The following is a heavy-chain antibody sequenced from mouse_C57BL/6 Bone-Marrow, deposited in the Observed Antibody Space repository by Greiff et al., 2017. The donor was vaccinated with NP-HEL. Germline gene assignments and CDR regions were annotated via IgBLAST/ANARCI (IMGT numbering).Heavy chain of an antibody. V-gene: IGHV2-5*01. D-gene: IGHD2-1*01. J-gene: IGHJ4*01. CDR1: GFSLTSYG. Sequence: QVQLQQSGPGLVQPSQCLSISCTASGFSLTSYGVHWVRQSPGKGLEWLGVIWSGGSTDNNAAFMSRLSITKDNSKSQVFFKMNSLQADDTAIYYYAKDPIYYGNCYAMDYWGQGTSVTVSS. CDR3: AKDPIYYGNCYAMDY. CDR2: IWSGGST.